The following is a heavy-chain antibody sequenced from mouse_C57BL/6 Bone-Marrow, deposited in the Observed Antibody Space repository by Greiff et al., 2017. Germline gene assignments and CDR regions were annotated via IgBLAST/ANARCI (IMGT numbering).Heavy chain of an antibody. D-gene: IGHD2-1*01. V-gene: IGHV1-69*01. Sequence: QVQLQQPGAELVMPGASVKLSCKASGYTFTSYWMHWVKQRPGQGLEWIGEIDPSDSYTNYNQKFKGKSTLTVDKSSSQAYMQLSSLTSEDSAVYYGATWDGNYVGDYGGQGTTLTVSS. CDR3: ATWDGNYVGDY. CDR1: GYTFTSYW. J-gene: IGHJ2*01. CDR2: IDPSDSYT.